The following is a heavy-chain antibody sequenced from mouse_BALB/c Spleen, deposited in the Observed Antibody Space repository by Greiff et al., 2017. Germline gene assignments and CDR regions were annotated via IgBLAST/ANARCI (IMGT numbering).Heavy chain of an antibody. CDR1: GYSITSGYY. Sequence: EVQVVESGPGLVKPSQSLSLTCSVTGYSITSGYYWNWIRQFPGNKLEWMGYISYDGSNNYNPSLKNRISITRDTSKNQFFLKLNSVTTEDTATYYCARGITGTGGFDYWGQGTTLTVSS. J-gene: IGHJ2*01. V-gene: IGHV3-6*02. D-gene: IGHD4-1*01. CDR2: ISYDGSN. CDR3: ARGITGTGGFDY.